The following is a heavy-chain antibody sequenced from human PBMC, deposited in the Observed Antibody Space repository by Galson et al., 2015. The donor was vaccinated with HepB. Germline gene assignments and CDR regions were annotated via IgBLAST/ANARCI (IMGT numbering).Heavy chain of an antibody. J-gene: IGHJ4*02. CDR2: IKQDGSEK. Sequence: SLRLSCAASGFTFSSYGMHWVRQAPGKGLEWVANIKQDGSEKYYVDSVKGRFTISRDNSKNTLYLQMNSLRAEDTAVYYCAKEVSYGLNYFDYWGQGTLVTVSS. CDR1: GFTFSSYG. CDR3: AKEVSYGLNYFDY. V-gene: IGHV3-7*03. D-gene: IGHD5-18*01.